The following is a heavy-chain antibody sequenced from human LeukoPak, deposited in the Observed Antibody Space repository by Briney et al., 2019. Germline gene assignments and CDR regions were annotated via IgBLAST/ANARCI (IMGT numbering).Heavy chain of an antibody. Sequence: GGSLRLSWAASGFTFSSYSMNWDRQAPGKGLEWVSSISSNNDYIYYADSVKGRFTISRDNAKNSLFLQMNSLRAEDTAVYYGARVVVAAAGTFYWGEGTLVTVSS. CDR2: ISSNNDYI. CDR1: GFTFSSYS. D-gene: IGHD6-13*01. V-gene: IGHV3-21*01. J-gene: IGHJ4*02. CDR3: ARVVVAAAGTFY.